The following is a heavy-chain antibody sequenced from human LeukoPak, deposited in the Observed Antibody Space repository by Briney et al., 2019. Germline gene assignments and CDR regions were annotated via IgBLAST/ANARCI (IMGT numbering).Heavy chain of an antibody. CDR1: GYTFTGYY. CDR3: ASGGITGTTSQCELAY. Sequence: ASVKVSCKASGYTFTGYYMHWVRQAPGQGLEWMGWINPNSGGTNYAQKFQGRVTMTRDTSISTAYMELSRLRSDDTAVYYCASGGITGTTSQCELAYWGQGTLVTVSS. CDR2: INPNSGGT. D-gene: IGHD1-20*01. J-gene: IGHJ4*02. V-gene: IGHV1-2*02.